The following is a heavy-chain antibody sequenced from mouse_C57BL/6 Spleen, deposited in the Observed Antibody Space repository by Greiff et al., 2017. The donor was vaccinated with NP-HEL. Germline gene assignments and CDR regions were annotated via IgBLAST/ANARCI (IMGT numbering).Heavy chain of an antibody. Sequence: VQLQQSGAELVRPGASVKLSCTASGFNIKDDYMHWVKQRPEQGLEWIGWIDPENGDTEYASKFQGKATITADTSSNTAYLQLSSLTSEDTAVYYCTLYSNYVYWYFDVWGTGTTVTVSS. D-gene: IGHD2-5*01. CDR1: GFNIKDDY. CDR2: IDPENGDT. CDR3: TLYSNYVYWYFDV. V-gene: IGHV14-4*01. J-gene: IGHJ1*03.